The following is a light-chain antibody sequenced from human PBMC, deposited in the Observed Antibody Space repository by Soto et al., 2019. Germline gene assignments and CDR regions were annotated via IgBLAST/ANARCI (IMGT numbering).Light chain of an antibody. Sequence: QSVLTQPASVSGSPGQSITISCTGTRSDIGSYNFIAWYQQHPGKAPRVMIFGVTKRPSGISNRFSGSKSGFTASLTISGPQAEDEADYFCFSYAGSSTWVFGGGTKVTVL. CDR3: FSYAGSSTWV. V-gene: IGLV2-23*02. J-gene: IGLJ3*02. CDR1: RSDIGSYNF. CDR2: GVT.